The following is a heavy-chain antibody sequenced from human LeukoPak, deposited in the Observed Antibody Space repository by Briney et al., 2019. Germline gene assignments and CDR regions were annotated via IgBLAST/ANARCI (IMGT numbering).Heavy chain of an antibody. CDR1: GFTFSSYA. J-gene: IGHJ6*02. V-gene: IGHV3-21*01. CDR3: ARDRPYSSGWSGGMDV. Sequence: GGSLRLSCAASGFTFSSYAMSWVRQAPGKGLEWVSSISSSSSYIYYADSVKGRFTISRDNAKNSLYLQMNSLRAEDTAVYYCARDRPYSSGWSGGMDVWGQGTTVTVSS. D-gene: IGHD6-19*01. CDR2: ISSSSSYI.